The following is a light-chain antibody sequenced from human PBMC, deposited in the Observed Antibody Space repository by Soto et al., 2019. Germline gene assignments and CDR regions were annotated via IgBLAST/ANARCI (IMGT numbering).Light chain of an antibody. CDR2: DTS. CDR1: ESISSY. V-gene: IGKV3-11*01. J-gene: IGKJ4*01. Sequence: EIVLTQSPATLSLSPGERATLSCRASESISSYLAWYQQKPGQAPRLLIYDTSTRATGIPARFSGSGSGTDFTLTSSSLEPEDFAVYYCQQRNNWPAVGGGTKVEIK. CDR3: QQRNNWPA.